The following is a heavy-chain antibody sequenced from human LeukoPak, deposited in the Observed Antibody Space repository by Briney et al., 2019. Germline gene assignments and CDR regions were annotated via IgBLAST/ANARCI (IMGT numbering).Heavy chain of an antibody. D-gene: IGHD2-2*01. J-gene: IGHJ6*03. V-gene: IGHV1-69*13. CDR3: ASPXXLYCSSTXXXIHXYYXMDV. CDR2: IIPIFGTA. Sequence: SVKVSCKASGGTFSSYAISWVRQAPGQGLEWMGGIIPIFGTANYAQKFQGRVTITADESTSTAYMELSSLRSEDTAVYYCASPXXLYCSSTXXXIHXYYXMDVXGKGTTVTVSS. CDR1: GGTFSSYA.